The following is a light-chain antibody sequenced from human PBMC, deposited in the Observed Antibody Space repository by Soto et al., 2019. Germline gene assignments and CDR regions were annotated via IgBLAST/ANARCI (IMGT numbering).Light chain of an antibody. CDR2: DTS. V-gene: IGKV3-11*01. CDR1: QSVSSY. CDR3: QQRTNRPPIT. J-gene: IGKJ5*01. Sequence: EIVMRQSPATLSVSPGERATLSCRASQSVSSYLAWYQQRPGQAPRLLIFDTSNRATDIPARFSGSGSGTDFTLTISGLEPEDFAVYYCQQRTNRPPITFGQGTRLEI.